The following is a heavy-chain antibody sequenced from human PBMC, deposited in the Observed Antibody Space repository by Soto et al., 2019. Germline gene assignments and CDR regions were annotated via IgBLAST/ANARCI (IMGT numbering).Heavy chain of an antibody. CDR1: GGSISSGGYY. CDR2: IYYSGST. D-gene: IGHD3-10*01. J-gene: IGHJ6*03. Sequence: SETLSLTCTVSGGSISSGGYYWSWIRQHPGKGLEWIGYIYYSGSTYYNPSLKSRVTISVDTSKNQFSLKLSSVTAADTAVYYCARVRSLAYYYYYYMDVWGKGTTVTGSS. CDR3: ARVRSLAYYYYYYMDV. V-gene: IGHV4-31*03.